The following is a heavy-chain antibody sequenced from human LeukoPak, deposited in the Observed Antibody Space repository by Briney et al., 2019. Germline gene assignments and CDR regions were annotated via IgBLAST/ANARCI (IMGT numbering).Heavy chain of an antibody. J-gene: IGHJ5*02. D-gene: IGHD3-22*01. CDR3: ARDHFEETMIGRFDH. Sequence: SETLSLTCTVSGGSISSYYWTWVRQPPGKGLEWIGYIYYSGSTNYNPSLKSRVTISVDTSKNQFSLNLRSVTAADTAVYYCARDHFEETMIGRFDHWGQGTLVTVSS. CDR1: GGSISSYY. V-gene: IGHV4-59*01. CDR2: IYYSGST.